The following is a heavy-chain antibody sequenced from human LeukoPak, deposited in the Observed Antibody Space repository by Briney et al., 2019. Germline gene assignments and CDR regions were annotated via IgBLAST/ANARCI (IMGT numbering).Heavy chain of an antibody. Sequence: MTSETLSLTCTVSGGSISSSSYYWGWIRQPPGKGLEWIGSIYYSGSTYYNPSLKSRVTISVDTSKNQFSLKLSSVTAADTAVYYCAREAIAVALDYFDYWGQGTLVTVSS. CDR3: AREAIAVALDYFDY. D-gene: IGHD6-19*01. V-gene: IGHV4-39*07. CDR2: IYYSGST. J-gene: IGHJ4*02. CDR1: GGSISSSSYY.